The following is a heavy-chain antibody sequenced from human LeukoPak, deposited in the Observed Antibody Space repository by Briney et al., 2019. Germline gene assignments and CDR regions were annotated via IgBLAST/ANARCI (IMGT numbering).Heavy chain of an antibody. D-gene: IGHD6-19*01. V-gene: IGHV4-34*01. CDR2: INRSGST. J-gene: IGHJ4*02. Sequence: SETLSLTCAVYGGSFSGYYWSWIRQPPGKGLEWIGEINRSGSTNYNPSLKSRVTISVDTSKNQFSLKLSSVTAADTAVYYCARGVSSGWYARRAYYFDYWGQGTLVTVSS. CDR3: ARGVSSGWYARRAYYFDY. CDR1: GGSFSGYY.